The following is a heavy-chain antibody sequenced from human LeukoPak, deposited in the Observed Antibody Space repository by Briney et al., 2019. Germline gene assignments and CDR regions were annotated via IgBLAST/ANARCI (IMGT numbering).Heavy chain of an antibody. J-gene: IGHJ6*03. Sequence: ETLSLTCTVSGGSISSYYWSWIRQPPGKGLEWIGYIYCSGSTNYNPSLKSRVTISVDTSKNQFSLKLSSVTAADTAVYYCARDPLSYYFMDVWGKGTTVTVSS. V-gene: IGHV4-59*01. CDR3: ARDPLSYYFMDV. CDR2: IYCSGST. D-gene: IGHD2-15*01. CDR1: GGSISSYY.